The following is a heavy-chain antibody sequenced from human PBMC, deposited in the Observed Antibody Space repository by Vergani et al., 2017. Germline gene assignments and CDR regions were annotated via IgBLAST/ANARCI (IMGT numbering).Heavy chain of an antibody. Sequence: EVQLVESGGGLVQPGGSLRLSCAASGFTFSSYSMNWVRQAPGKGLEWVSYISSSSSTIYYADSVKGRFTISRDNAKNSLYLQMNSLRAEDTAVYYCARVGLFQESGYFDYWGQGTLVTVSS. D-gene: IGHD3-22*01. J-gene: IGHJ4*02. CDR1: GFTFSSYS. V-gene: IGHV3-48*01. CDR2: ISSSSSTI. CDR3: ARVGLFQESGYFDY.